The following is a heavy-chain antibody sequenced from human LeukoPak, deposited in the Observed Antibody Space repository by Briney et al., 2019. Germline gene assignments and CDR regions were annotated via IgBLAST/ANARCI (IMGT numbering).Heavy chain of an antibody. D-gene: IGHD2-21*01. CDR3: ARDLIRFDS. J-gene: IGHJ4*02. CDR1: GGSISSYY. Sequence: SETLSLTCTVSGGSISSYYWSWIRQPPGKGLEWIGRVYTSGSANYNPSLESRVTISVDTSKNQFSLKLTSVTAADTAVYYCARDLIRFDSWGQGTLVTVSS. CDR2: VYTSGSA. V-gene: IGHV4-4*08.